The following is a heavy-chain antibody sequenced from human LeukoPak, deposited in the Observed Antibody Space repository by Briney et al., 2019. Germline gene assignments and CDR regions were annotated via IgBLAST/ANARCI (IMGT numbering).Heavy chain of an antibody. D-gene: IGHD6-19*01. Sequence: GASVKVSCKASGYTFTSYYMHWVRQAPGQGLEWMGIINPSGGSTSYAQKFQGSVTMSRDMSISTAYMELSRLRSDDTAVYYCARDDSSGWYGWYFDLWGRGTLVTVSS. V-gene: IGHV1-46*01. CDR2: INPSGGST. CDR3: ARDDSSGWYGWYFDL. J-gene: IGHJ2*01. CDR1: GYTFTSYY.